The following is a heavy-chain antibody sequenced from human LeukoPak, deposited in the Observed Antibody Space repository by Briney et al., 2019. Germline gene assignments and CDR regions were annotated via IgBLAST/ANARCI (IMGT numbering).Heavy chain of an antibody. V-gene: IGHV1-46*01. CDR3: ARGSSGSYYNYFDY. J-gene: IGHJ4*02. CDR1: GYTFSNYY. D-gene: IGHD1-26*01. Sequence: ASVKVSCKASGYTFSNYYMHWVRQAPGQGLEWMGLINPSGGSTSHAQKFQGRVTMTRDTSTTTFYMDLSSLRSEDTAVYYCARGSSGSYYNYFDYWGQGTLVTVSS. CDR2: INPSGGST.